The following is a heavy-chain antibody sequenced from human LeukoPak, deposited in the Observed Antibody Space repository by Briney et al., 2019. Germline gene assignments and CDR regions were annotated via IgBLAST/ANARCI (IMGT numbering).Heavy chain of an antibody. CDR2: IYYSGST. D-gene: IGHD5-24*01. CDR1: GGSISSSSYH. J-gene: IGHJ3*02. Sequence: PSETLSLTCTVSGGSISSSSYHWGWIRQPPGKGLEWIGYIYYSGSTNYNPSLKSRVTISVDTSKNQFSLKLSSVTAADTAAYYCARDRWLTDAFDIWGQGTMVTVSS. V-gene: IGHV4-61*01. CDR3: ARDRWLTDAFDI.